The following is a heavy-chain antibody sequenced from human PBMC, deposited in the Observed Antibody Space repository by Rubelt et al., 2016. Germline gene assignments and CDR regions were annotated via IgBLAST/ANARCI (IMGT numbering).Heavy chain of an antibody. CDR2: INHSGST. V-gene: IGHV4-34*01. Sequence: QVQLQQWGAGLLKPSETLSLTCAVYGGSFSGYYWSWIRQPPGKGLEWIGEINHSGSTNYNPSLKSRVTISVDTSKNQFSLKLGSVTAADTAVYYCARHRPGLGGEMGYWGQGTLVTVSS. CDR3: ARHRPGLGGEMGY. CDR1: GGSFSGYY. D-gene: IGHD3-16*01. J-gene: IGHJ4*02.